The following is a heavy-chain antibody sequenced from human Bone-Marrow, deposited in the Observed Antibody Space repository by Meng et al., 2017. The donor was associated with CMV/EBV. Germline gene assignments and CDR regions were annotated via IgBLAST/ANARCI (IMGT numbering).Heavy chain of an antibody. D-gene: IGHD4-11*01. V-gene: IGHV4-34*01. CDR3: ARDAVTDYSNYFDY. CDR1: GGSFSTYY. Sequence: SETLSLTCAVYGGSFSTYYWSWIRQPPGKGLEWIGEINHSGSTNYSPSLKSRVTISVDTSKNQFSLKLSSVTAADTAVYYCARDAVTDYSNYFDYWGQGTLVTVSS. CDR2: INHSGST. J-gene: IGHJ4*02.